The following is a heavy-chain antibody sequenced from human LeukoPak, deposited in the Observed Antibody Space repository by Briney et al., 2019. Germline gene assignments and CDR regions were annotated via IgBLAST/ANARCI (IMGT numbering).Heavy chain of an antibody. V-gene: IGHV4-39*01. CDR3: VRYSMWGSYRYYFDY. CDR2: VYYSGTT. D-gene: IGHD3-16*02. J-gene: IGHJ4*02. CDR1: GGSISNTNYY. Sequence: PSETLSLACTVSGGSISNTNYYWGWIRRPPGKGLEWFGSVYYSGTTYYNPSLKSRVTISVDTSKNQFSLKLSSVTAADTAMYYCVRYSMWGSYRYYFDYWGQGTLVTVSS.